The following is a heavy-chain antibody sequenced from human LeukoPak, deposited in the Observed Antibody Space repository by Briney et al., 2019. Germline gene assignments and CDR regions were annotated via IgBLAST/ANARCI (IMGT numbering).Heavy chain of an antibody. CDR1: GFTFSYYS. V-gene: IGHV3-48*02. CDR2: ISSSSGTI. CDR3: ARDRDGSGSSNDY. D-gene: IGHD3-10*01. J-gene: IGHJ4*02. Sequence: GGSQRLSCAASGFTFSYYSMNWVRQAPGKGLEWVSYISSSSGTIHYADSVKGRFTISRDNAKNSLYLQMNSLRDEDTAVYYCARDRDGSGSSNDYWGQGTLVTVSS.